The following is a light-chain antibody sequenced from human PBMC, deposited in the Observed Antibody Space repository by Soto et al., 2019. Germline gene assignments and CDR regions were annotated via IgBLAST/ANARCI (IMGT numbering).Light chain of an antibody. Sequence: EIVLTQSPGTLSSSPGERATLSCRASQSVSSSYLAWYQQKPGQAPRLLIYGASSRATGIPDRFSGSGSGTDFTLTISRLEPEEFAVYYCQQYGSLPQTFGQGTKVDIK. CDR2: GAS. CDR1: QSVSSSY. J-gene: IGKJ1*01. CDR3: QQYGSLPQT. V-gene: IGKV3-20*01.